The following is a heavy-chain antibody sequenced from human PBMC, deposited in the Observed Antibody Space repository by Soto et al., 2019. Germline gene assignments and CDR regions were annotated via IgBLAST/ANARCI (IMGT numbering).Heavy chain of an antibody. CDR2: ITPIFGTA. D-gene: IGHD3-22*01. J-gene: IGHJ5*02. V-gene: IGHV1-69*01. CDR1: GGPLISYA. Sequence: GXSVKVSCKASGGPLISYASIWVRQAPGEGLEWMGGITPIFGTANYSQKFQGRVTITADESTSTAYMELSSLRSEDTAVYYCAREFGTSPLVVTTKFDPWGQGTLVTVSS. CDR3: AREFGTSPLVVTTKFDP.